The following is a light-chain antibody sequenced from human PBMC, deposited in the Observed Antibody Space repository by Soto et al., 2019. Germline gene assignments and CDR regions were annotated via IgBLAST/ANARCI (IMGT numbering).Light chain of an antibody. J-gene: IGLJ1*01. Sequence: SYELTQPPSVSGVPGQTARITCVGNKIVSRSVHCYQQKPRQGHVLVVYDDSDRDSGIAERFSGSNSGNADTPTISGVEPGDEADYYCQVWDSSSDHTYVFGTGTKVTVL. CDR3: QVWDSSSDHTYV. CDR1: KIVSRS. V-gene: IGLV3-21*02. CDR2: DDS.